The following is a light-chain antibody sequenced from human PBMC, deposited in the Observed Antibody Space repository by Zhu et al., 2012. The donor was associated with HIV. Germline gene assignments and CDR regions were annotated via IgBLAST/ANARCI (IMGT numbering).Light chain of an antibody. V-gene: IGKV3-11*01. CDR2: DTS. CDR1: QSVGSTF. J-gene: IGKJ4*01. Sequence: IVLTQSPGTVSLSPGERATLSCRASQSVGSTFLAWYQQKPGQAPRLLIYDTSKRAAGIPARFSGSGSETDFTLTISSLEPEDFALYYCQQRSNWPLTFGGGTKVEIK. CDR3: QQRSNWPLT.